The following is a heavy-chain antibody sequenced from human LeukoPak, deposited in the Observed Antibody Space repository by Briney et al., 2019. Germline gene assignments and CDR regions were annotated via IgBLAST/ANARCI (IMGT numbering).Heavy chain of an antibody. CDR1: GFTFSSYS. Sequence: GGSLRLSCAASGFTFSSYSMNWVRQAPGKGLEWVSYISSSSSTIYYADSVKGRFTISRDNAKSSLYLQMNSLRAEDTAVYYCAREDVGAVAASDYWGQGTLVTVSS. V-gene: IGHV3-48*01. D-gene: IGHD6-19*01. J-gene: IGHJ4*02. CDR3: AREDVGAVAASDY. CDR2: ISSSSSTI.